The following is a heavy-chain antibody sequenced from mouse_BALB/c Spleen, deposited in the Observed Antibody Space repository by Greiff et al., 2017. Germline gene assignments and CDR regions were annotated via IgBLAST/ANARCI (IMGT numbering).Heavy chain of an antibody. Sequence: QVQLQQSGPGLVAPSQSLSITCTVSGFSLTSYGVHWVRQPPGKGLEWLGVIWAGGSTNYNSALMSRLSISKDNSKSQVFLKMNSLQTDDTAMYYCDRDRDCGRVRPAYWGQGTLVTVSA. D-gene: IGHD1-1*01. CDR3: DRDRDCGRVRPAY. CDR1: GFSLTSYG. J-gene: IGHJ3*01. V-gene: IGHV2-9*02. CDR2: IWAGGST.